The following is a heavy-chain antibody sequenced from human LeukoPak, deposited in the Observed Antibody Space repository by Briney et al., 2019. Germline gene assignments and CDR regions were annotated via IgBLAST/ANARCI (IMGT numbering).Heavy chain of an antibody. D-gene: IGHD2-2*01. J-gene: IGHJ5*02. V-gene: IGHV3-23*01. CDR1: GFTFSSYG. CDR3: AKDRVVVVPAATNWFDP. Sequence: PGGSLRLSCVVSGFTFSSYGMTWVRQAPGKGLEWVSAISGSGGNTYYADSVKGRFTISRDNSKNTLYLQMNSLRAEDTAVYYCAKDRVVVVPAATNWFDPWGQGTLVTVSS. CDR2: ISGSGGNT.